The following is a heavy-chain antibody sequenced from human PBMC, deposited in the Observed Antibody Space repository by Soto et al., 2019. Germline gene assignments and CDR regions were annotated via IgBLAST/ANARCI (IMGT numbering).Heavy chain of an antibody. V-gene: IGHV4-59*08. D-gene: IGHD7-27*01. Sequence: QVQLQESGPGLVKPSETLSLTCSVSGVSVDSDYWSWIRQPPGKGLEWIGVLYYSGTTYYNPSLTRRVAISADKSKNQFSLRINSVTAADTAVYYCARHNWGTADLFCHMDVWGRGTTVTVSS. CDR3: ARHNWGTADLFCHMDV. J-gene: IGHJ6*03. CDR1: GVSVDSDY. CDR2: LYYSGTT.